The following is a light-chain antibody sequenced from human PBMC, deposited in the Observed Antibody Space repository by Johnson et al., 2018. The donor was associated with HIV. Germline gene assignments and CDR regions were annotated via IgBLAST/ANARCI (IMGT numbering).Light chain of an antibody. CDR3: GAWDSSLSAHYV. CDR2: DNN. CDR1: SSNIGNNY. J-gene: IGLJ1*01. V-gene: IGLV1-51*01. Sequence: QSVLTQPPSVSAAPGQKVTISCSGSSSNIGNNYVSWYQQLPGTAPKLLIYDNNKRPSGIPDRFSASESGTSATLGITGLQTGDEADYYCGAWDSSLSAHYVFVTGTKVTVL.